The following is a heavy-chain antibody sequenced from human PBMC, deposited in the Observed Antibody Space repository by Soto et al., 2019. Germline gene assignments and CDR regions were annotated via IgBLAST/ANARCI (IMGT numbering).Heavy chain of an antibody. V-gene: IGHV1-69*01. J-gene: IGHJ6*02. CDR3: ARNGTQTGYSYGMDV. CDR1: GGTFSDFT. CDR2: IIPIFDTA. Sequence: VRLVQSGAELRKPGSSVKVSCKASGGTFSDFTINWVRQAPGQRLEWMGGIIPIFDTANYAEKFQGRVTITADESTSTSFMEVSSLRSEDTAVYYCARNGTQTGYSYGMDVWGQGTMVTVSS. D-gene: IGHD1-1*01.